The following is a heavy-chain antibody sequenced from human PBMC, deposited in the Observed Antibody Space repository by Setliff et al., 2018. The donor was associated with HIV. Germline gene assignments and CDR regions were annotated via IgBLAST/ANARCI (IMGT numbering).Heavy chain of an antibody. CDR3: ARDGQRGQAGGWLADPDAFDI. V-gene: IGHV3-33*08. CDR1: GFTFSSYG. Sequence: GGSLRLSCAASGFTFSSYGMHWVRQAPGKGLEWVAVIWYDGSNKYYADSVKGRFTISRDNSKNTLYLQMNSLRAEDTAVYYCARDGQRGQAGGWLADPDAFDIWGQGTMVTVSS. J-gene: IGHJ3*02. D-gene: IGHD6-19*01. CDR2: IWYDGSNK.